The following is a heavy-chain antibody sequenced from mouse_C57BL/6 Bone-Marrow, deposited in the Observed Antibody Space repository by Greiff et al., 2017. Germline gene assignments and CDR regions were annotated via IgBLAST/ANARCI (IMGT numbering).Heavy chain of an antibody. CDR3: ARISYYGSRNWYCDV. V-gene: IGHV5-6*02. CDR2: ISSGGSYT. D-gene: IGHD1-1*01. Sequence: VMLVESGGDLVKPGGSLKLSCAASGFTFSSYGMSWVRQTPDKRLEWVATISSGGSYTYYPDSVKGRFPISRDNAKNTLYLQMSSLKSEDTAMYYCARISYYGSRNWYCDVWGTGTTVTVSS. J-gene: IGHJ1*03. CDR1: GFTFSSYG.